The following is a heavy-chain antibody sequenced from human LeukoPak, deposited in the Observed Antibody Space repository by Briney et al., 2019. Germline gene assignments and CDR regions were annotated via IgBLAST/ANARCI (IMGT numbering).Heavy chain of an antibody. CDR3: ARDSSGYQ. Sequence: GGSLRLSCAASGFTFSTYSMSWVRQAPGKGLEWVANIKEDGSEKYYGDSVKGRFTISRDNAKNSLYLEMNSLRVEDTAVCYCARDSSGYQWGQGTLVTVSS. CDR1: GFTFSTYS. J-gene: IGHJ4*02. V-gene: IGHV3-7*01. CDR2: IKEDGSEK. D-gene: IGHD3-22*01.